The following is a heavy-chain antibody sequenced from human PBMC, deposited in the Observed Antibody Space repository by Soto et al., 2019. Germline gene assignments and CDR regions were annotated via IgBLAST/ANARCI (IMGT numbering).Heavy chain of an antibody. CDR1: GGSFSGYY. D-gene: IGHD3-16*02. J-gene: IGHJ4*02. CDR2: INHSGST. CDR3: ASGYQIDY. Sequence: PSETLTLTCAVYGGSFSGYYWSWIRQPPGKGLEWIGEINHSGSTNYNPSLKSRVTISVDTSKNQFSLKLSSVTAADTAVYYCASGYQIDYWGQGTLVTVSS. V-gene: IGHV4-34*01.